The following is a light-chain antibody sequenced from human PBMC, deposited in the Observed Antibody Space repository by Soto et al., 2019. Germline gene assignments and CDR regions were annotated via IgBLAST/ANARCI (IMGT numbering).Light chain of an antibody. CDR1: QSISSY. V-gene: IGKV1-8*01. Sequence: AIRMTQSPSSLSASTGDRVTITCRARQSISSYLAGYQQKPGKATKLLIYAASTLQSGVPSRFSGSGSGTDFTLTISCLQSEDFATYYCQQYYSYPLTFGGGTKVEIK. CDR3: QQYYSYPLT. CDR2: AAS. J-gene: IGKJ4*01.